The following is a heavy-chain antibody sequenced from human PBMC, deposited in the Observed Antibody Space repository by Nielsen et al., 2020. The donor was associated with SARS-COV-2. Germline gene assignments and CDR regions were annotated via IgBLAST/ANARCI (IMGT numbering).Heavy chain of an antibody. CDR3: VKAPGSGRYAWFDP. CDR2: IYSGGST. J-gene: IGHJ5*02. D-gene: IGHD6-19*01. CDR1: GFTVSSNY. Sequence: GGSLRLSCAASGFTVSSNYMSWVRQAPGKGLEWVSVIYSGGSTYYADSVKGRFTISRDNSKNTLYLQMNSLRAEDTAVYYCVKAPGSGRYAWFDPWGQGTLVTVSS. V-gene: IGHV3-66*01.